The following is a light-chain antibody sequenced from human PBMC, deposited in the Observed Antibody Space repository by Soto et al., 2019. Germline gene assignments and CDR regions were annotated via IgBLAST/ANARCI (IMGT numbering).Light chain of an antibody. V-gene: IGLV6-57*01. CDR2: EDN. CDR3: QSYDSSNQV. Sequence: NFMLTQPHSVSESPGKTVTISCTRSSGSIASNYVQWYQQRPGSSPTTVIYEDNQRPSGGPDRFSGSIDSSSNPASLTIAGLTNEDEADYYCQSYDSSNQVFGGGTKLTVL. CDR1: SGSIASNY. J-gene: IGLJ2*01.